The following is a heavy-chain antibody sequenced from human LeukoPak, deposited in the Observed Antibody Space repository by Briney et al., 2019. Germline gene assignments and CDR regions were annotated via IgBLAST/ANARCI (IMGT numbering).Heavy chain of an antibody. CDR3: ARAGVWPIAKFDY. CDR2: IYYSGST. V-gene: IGHV4-59*01. Sequence: NTSETLSLTCTVSGGSISSYYWSWVRQPPGKGLEWVGYIYYSGSTNYTPSLKSRVTISVDTSKNQFSLKLSSVTAADTAVYYCARAGVWPIAKFDYWGQGTLVTVSS. J-gene: IGHJ4*02. CDR1: GGSISSYY. D-gene: IGHD1-26*01.